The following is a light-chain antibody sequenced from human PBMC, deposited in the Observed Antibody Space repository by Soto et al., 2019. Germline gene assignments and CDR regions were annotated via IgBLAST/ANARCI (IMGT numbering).Light chain of an antibody. V-gene: IGKV3-11*01. CDR1: QSVGSS. J-gene: IGKJ2*01. CDR2: DAS. CDR3: QQRSNWPRT. Sequence: EIVLTQSPATLSLSPGERATLSCRASQSVGSSLAWFQHKPGQAPRLLIYDASNRATVIPARFSGSGSGTDFTLTISSLEPEDFAVYYCQQRSNWPRTFGQGTKLEIK.